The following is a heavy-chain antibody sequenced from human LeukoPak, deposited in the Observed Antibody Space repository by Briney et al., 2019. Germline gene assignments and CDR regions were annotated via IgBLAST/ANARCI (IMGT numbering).Heavy chain of an antibody. CDR1: GFTLSGYA. J-gene: IGHJ4*02. CDR3: AGGYDYTSISIDY. CDR2: IYYSGST. V-gene: IGHV4-59*05. Sequence: GSLRLSCAASGFTLSGYAMNWVRQAPGKGLEWIGVIYYSGSTYYNPSLKSRVTISVDTSKNQFSLKLSSVTAADTAVYYCAGGYDYTSISIDYWGQGTLVTVSS. D-gene: IGHD4-11*01.